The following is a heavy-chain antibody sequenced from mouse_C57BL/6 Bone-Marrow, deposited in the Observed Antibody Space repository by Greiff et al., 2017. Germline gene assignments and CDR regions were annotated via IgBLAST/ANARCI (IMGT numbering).Heavy chain of an antibody. CDR3: ARIGSYREHYAMDY. CDR1: GYTFTNYW. J-gene: IGHJ4*01. V-gene: IGHV1-63*01. CDR2: IYPGGGYT. Sequence: VQLQQSGAELVRPGTSVKMSCKASGYTFTNYWIGWAKQRPGHGLEWIGDIYPGGGYTNYNEKVKGKATLTADKSSSTAYMQFSSLTSEDSAIYYCARIGSYREHYAMDYWGQGTSVTVSA. D-gene: IGHD2-14*01.